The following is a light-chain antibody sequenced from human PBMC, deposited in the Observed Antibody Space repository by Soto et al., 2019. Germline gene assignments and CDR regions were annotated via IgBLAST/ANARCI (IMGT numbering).Light chain of an antibody. Sequence: MCHSLSTLSASVGDRVTMTWRASQSIITSLAWYQQKPGKAPKLLIYKASSLQSGVPSRFSGSGSGTEFTLTISSLQPDDFATYYCQQYNSYSRRFSQGSGVDIK. CDR1: QSIITS. CDR2: KAS. J-gene: IGKJ1*01. CDR3: QQYNSYSRR. V-gene: IGKV1-5*03.